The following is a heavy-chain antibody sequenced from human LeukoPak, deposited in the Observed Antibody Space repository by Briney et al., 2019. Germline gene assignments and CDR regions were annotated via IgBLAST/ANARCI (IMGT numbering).Heavy chain of an antibody. J-gene: IGHJ4*02. Sequence: PGGSLRLSCAASGFTFSSYWMHWVRQVPGKGLVWVSHIHSDGRSSSYADSVKGRFTISRDNAKNTLSLQMNSLRADDTAVYYCARGWVGSHDYWGQGTLVTVSS. D-gene: IGHD3-10*01. CDR2: IHSDGRSS. V-gene: IGHV3-74*01. CDR3: ARGWVGSHDY. CDR1: GFTFSSYW.